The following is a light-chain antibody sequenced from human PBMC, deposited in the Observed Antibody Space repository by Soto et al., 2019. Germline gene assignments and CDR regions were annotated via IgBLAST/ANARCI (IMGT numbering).Light chain of an antibody. CDR3: QQRSNWPWT. CDR2: DAS. CDR1: QSVSSY. Sequence: IVLTHSPASLSFSPGEGATLYVSASQSVSSYLAWYQQKPGQAPRLLIYDASNRATGIPARFSGSGSGTDFTLTISSLEPEDFAVYYCQQRSNWPWTFGQGTKVDI. J-gene: IGKJ1*01. V-gene: IGKV3-11*01.